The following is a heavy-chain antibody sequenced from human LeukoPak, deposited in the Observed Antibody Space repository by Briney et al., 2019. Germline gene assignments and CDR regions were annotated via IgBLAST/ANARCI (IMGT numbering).Heavy chain of an antibody. Sequence: GASVKVSCKASGYTFTTYYMHWVRQALGQGLEWMGVINPSGGSTSYAQKFQGRVTMTRDTSTSTVYMELSSLRSEDTAVYYCARSDNMERTRTLWFGESFNWFDPWGQGTLVTVSS. CDR2: INPSGGST. CDR3: ARSDNMERTRTLWFGESFNWFDP. V-gene: IGHV1-46*01. D-gene: IGHD3-10*01. J-gene: IGHJ5*02. CDR1: GYTFTTYY.